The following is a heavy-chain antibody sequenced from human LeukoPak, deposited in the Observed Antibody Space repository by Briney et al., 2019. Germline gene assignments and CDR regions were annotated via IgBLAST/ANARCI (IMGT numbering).Heavy chain of an antibody. CDR1: GFTFSSYS. Sequence: GGSLRLSCAASGFTFSSYSMNWVRQAPGKGLEWVSYISSSSSTIYHADSVKGRFTISRDNAKNSLYLQMNSLRAEDTAVYYCARRDDYVWGSYPNYFDYWGQGTLVTVSS. CDR3: ARRDDYVWGSYPNYFDY. J-gene: IGHJ4*02. D-gene: IGHD3-16*02. V-gene: IGHV3-48*01. CDR2: ISSSSSTI.